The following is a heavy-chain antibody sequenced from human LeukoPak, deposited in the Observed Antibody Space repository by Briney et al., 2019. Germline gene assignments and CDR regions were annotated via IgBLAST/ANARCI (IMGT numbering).Heavy chain of an antibody. CDR2: ISGDGGST. J-gene: IGHJ6*03. D-gene: IGHD2-2*01. CDR3: AKVAPPYRSSTADYYYYYMDV. CDR1: GFTFDDYA. V-gene: IGHV3-43*02. Sequence: GGSLRLSCAASGFTFDDYAMHWVRQAPGKGLEWVSLISGDGGSTYYADSVKGRFTISRDNSKNSLYLQMNSLRTEDTALYYCAKVAPPYRSSTADYYYYYMDVWGKGTTVTVSS.